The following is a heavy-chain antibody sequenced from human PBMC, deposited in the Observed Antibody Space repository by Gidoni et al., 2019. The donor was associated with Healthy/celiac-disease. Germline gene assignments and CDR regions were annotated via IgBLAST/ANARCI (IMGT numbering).Heavy chain of an antibody. J-gene: IGHJ4*02. CDR1: GFTVSSNY. Sequence: EVQLVESGGGLVQPGGSLRLSCAASGFTVSSNYMSWVRQAPGKGLEWVSVIYSGGSTYYADSVKGRFTISGDNSKNTLYLQMNSLRAEDTAVYYCARGQDCSGGSCYNGPFDYWGQGTLVTVSS. CDR2: IYSGGST. V-gene: IGHV3-66*01. CDR3: ARGQDCSGGSCYNGPFDY. D-gene: IGHD2-15*01.